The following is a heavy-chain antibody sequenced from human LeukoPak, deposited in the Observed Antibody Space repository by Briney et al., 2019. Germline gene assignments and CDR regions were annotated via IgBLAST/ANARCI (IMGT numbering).Heavy chain of an antibody. Sequence: ASVKVSCKASGGTFSSYAISWVRQAPGQGLEWMGIINPSGGSTSYAQKFQGRVTMTRDTSTSTVYMELSSLRSEDTAVYYCARVGHVDTAMVEGWWYFDYWGQGTLVTVSS. CDR2: INPSGGST. D-gene: IGHD5-18*01. J-gene: IGHJ4*02. V-gene: IGHV1-46*01. CDR1: GGTFSSYA. CDR3: ARVGHVDTAMVEGWWYFDY.